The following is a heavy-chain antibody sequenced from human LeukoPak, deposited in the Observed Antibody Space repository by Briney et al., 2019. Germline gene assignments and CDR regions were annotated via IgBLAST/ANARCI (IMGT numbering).Heavy chain of an antibody. CDR3: ARDGFGELTLDY. V-gene: IGHV4-31*03. D-gene: IGHD3-10*01. J-gene: IGHJ4*02. CDR2: IYYSGST. Sequence: SQTLSLTCTVSGGSISSGGYYWSWIRQHPGKGLEWIGYIYYSGSTYYNPSLKSRVTISVDTSKNQFSLKLSSVTAADTAVYYSARDGFGELTLDYWGQGTLVTVSS. CDR1: GGSISSGGYY.